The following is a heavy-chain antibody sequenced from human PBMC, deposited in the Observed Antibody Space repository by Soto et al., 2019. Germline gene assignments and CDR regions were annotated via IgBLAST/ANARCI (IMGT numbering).Heavy chain of an antibody. CDR2: IYYSGST. CDR3: ARGRDGVVRYYYYYYMDG. D-gene: IGHD3-3*01. Sequence: SETLSLTCTVSGGSISSYYWSWIRQPPGEGLEWIGYIYYSGSTNYNPSLRSRVTISVDTSKNQFSLKLSSVTAADTAVYYCARGRDGVVRYYYYYYMDGWGKGTTVTVSS. V-gene: IGHV4-59*01. J-gene: IGHJ6*03. CDR1: GGSISSYY.